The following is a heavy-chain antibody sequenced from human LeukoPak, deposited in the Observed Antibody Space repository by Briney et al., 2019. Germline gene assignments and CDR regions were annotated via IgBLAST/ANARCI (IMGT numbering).Heavy chain of an antibody. V-gene: IGHV3-30*04. J-gene: IGHJ4*02. CDR3: ARDGEAMVYFDY. Sequence: PGGSLRLSCAASGFTFSSYAMHWVRQAPGKGLEWVAVISYDGSNKYYADSVKGRFTISRDNSKNTLYLQMNSLRAEDTAVYYCARDGEAMVYFDYWGQGTLVTVSS. CDR2: ISYDGSNK. CDR1: GFTFSSYA. D-gene: IGHD5-18*01.